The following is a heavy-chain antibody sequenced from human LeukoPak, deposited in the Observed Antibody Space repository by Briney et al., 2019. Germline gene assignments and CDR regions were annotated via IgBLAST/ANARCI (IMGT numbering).Heavy chain of an antibody. Sequence: GGSLRLSCAASGFIVSSNYMSWVRQAPGKGLEWVSLICSGGTTYYADSVKGRFTISRDNSKNTLYLQMNSLRAEDTAVYYCARLRGWFDYWGQGTLVTVSS. J-gene: IGHJ4*02. V-gene: IGHV3-53*01. CDR3: ARLRGWFDY. CDR2: ICSGGTT. CDR1: GFIVSSNY. D-gene: IGHD6-19*01.